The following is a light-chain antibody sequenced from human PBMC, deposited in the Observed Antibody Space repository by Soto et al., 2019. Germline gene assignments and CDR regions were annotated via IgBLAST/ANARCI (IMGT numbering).Light chain of an antibody. V-gene: IGKV3-20*01. CDR2: GAS. J-gene: IGKJ1*01. Sequence: EIVLTQSPGTLSLSPGERATLSCRATESVVSNYLAWYQLKPGQAPRLLIYGASSRATGIPDRFSGSGSGTVFTLTISSLQPDDFATYYCQHYNSYSEAFGQGTKVDIK. CDR3: QHYNSYSEA. CDR1: ESVVSNY.